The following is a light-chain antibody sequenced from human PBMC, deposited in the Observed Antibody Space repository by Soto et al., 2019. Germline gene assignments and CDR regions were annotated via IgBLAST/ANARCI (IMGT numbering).Light chain of an antibody. CDR2: EVS. CDR1: SSDVGYYNY. V-gene: IGLV2-14*01. Sequence: QSVLTQPASVSGSPGQSITISCSGTSSDVGYYNYVSWYQQHPGKAPKLMMYEVSNRPSGVSNRFSGSKSGNTASLTISGLQAEDEADYYCSSYTSSTTLIFGGGTQLTVL. J-gene: IGLJ2*01. CDR3: SSYTSSTTLI.